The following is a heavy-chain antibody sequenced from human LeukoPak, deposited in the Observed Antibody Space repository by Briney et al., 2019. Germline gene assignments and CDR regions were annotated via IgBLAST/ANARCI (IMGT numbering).Heavy chain of an antibody. Sequence: GGSLRLSCAASGFTFDDYGMSWVRQAPGKGLEWVSGISWNSGSIGYADSVKGRFTISRDNVKNSLYLQMNSLRAEDTALYYCAIIYDSSGYYYDYWGQGTLVTVSS. D-gene: IGHD3-22*01. J-gene: IGHJ4*02. V-gene: IGHV3-9*01. CDR3: AIIYDSSGYYYDY. CDR2: ISWNSGSI. CDR1: GFTFDDYG.